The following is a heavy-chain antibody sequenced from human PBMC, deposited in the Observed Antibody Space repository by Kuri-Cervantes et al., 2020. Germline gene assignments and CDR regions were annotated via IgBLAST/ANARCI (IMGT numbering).Heavy chain of an antibody. CDR2: ISFDGSNK. V-gene: IGHV3-30*18. J-gene: IGHJ4*02. Sequence: GESLKISCAASGFTFSSYGTHWVRQAPGKGLEWVAVISFDGSNKYYADSVKGRFTISRDNSKNTLYLQMNSLRAEDTAVYYCAKNYGSENFDYWGQGTLVTVSS. CDR1: GFTFSSYG. CDR3: AKNYGSENFDY. D-gene: IGHD3-10*01.